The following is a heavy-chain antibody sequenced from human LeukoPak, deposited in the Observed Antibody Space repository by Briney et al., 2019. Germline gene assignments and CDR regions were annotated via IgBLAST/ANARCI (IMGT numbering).Heavy chain of an antibody. J-gene: IGHJ4*02. CDR2: INPNSGGT. V-gene: IGHV1-2*06. CDR3: SRSSEVVNPCPSESDY. CDR1: GYTFTGFY. Sequence: ASVKVSCKASGYTFTGFYMHWVRQAPGQGLEWMGRINPNSGGTNYAQKFQGRDSMTRDTSDRTAYMELSRLRSDDSAVYYFSRSSEVVNPCPSESDYWGQGTLVTVSS. D-gene: IGHD4-23*01.